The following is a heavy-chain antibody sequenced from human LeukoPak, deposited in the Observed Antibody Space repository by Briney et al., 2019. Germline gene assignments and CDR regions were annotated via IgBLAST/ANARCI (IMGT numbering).Heavy chain of an antibody. V-gene: IGHV3-15*01. Sequence: GGSLRLSCAASGFTFSNAWMSWVRQAPGKGLEWVGRIKSKTDGGTTDYAAPVKGRFTISRDDSKNTLYLQMNSLKTEDTAVYYCTTAVPVFDWLLSRVDYWGQGTLVTVSS. CDR2: IKSKTDGGTT. D-gene: IGHD3-9*01. J-gene: IGHJ4*02. CDR1: GFTFSNAW. CDR3: TTAVPVFDWLLSRVDY.